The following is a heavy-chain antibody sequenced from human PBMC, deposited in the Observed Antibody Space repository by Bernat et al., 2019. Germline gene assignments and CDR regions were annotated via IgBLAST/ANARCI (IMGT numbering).Heavy chain of an antibody. CDR2: ISSSISYT. CDR1: GFTFSDYY. D-gene: IGHD5-12*01. J-gene: IGHJ3*02. V-gene: IGHV3-11*03. Sequence: QVQLLESGGGLVKPGGSLRLSCAASGFTFSDYYMSCIRQAPGKGLEWVSYISSSISYTNYADSVKGRFTISRDNAKNSLYLQMNSLRAEDTDVYYCARHYQGLRFSAFDIWGQGTMVTVSS. CDR3: ARHYQGLRFSAFDI.